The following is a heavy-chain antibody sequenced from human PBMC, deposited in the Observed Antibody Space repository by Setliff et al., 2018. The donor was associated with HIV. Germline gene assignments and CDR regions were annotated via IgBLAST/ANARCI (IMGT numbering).Heavy chain of an antibody. V-gene: IGHV3-43*01. Sequence: LRLSCAASGFTLSSYWMSWVRQAPGRGLECVALISWDGHSTSYADSVKGRFTISRDNSKNSLYLQMNSLRTEDTALYYCAKEPVRGYDSSGYFDYWGQGTLVTVSS. J-gene: IGHJ4*02. CDR3: AKEPVRGYDSSGYFDY. D-gene: IGHD3-22*01. CDR2: ISWDGHST. CDR1: GFTLSSYW.